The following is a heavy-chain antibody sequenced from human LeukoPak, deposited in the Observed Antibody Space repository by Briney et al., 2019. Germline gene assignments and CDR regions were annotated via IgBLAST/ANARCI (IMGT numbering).Heavy chain of an antibody. V-gene: IGHV1-46*01. J-gene: IGHJ4*02. D-gene: IGHD6-19*01. Sequence: ASVKVSCKASGYTFTSYYMHWVRQAPGQGLEWMGIINPSGVSTSYAQKFQGRVTMTRDTSTSTVYMELSSLRSEDTAVYYCARDRPDSSGWYGGFDYWGQGTLVTVSS. CDR2: INPSGVST. CDR1: GYTFTSYY. CDR3: ARDRPDSSGWYGGFDY.